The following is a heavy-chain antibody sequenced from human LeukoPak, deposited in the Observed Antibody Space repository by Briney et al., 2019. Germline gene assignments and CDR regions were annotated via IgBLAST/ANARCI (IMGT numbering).Heavy chain of an antibody. J-gene: IGHJ4*02. V-gene: IGHV3-30-3*01. CDR1: GFTFSSHV. D-gene: IGHD3-10*01. Sequence: GGSLRLSCIASGFTFSSHVMHWVRLAPGKGLEWVAIISDDVSRTNYSSSLKGRFTIHRDYSRKTPFVQMSSLRPQDRAMYYCAIGTGSGSFLIDYWGQGALGAVSS. CDR2: ISDDVSRT. CDR3: AIGTGSGSFLIDY.